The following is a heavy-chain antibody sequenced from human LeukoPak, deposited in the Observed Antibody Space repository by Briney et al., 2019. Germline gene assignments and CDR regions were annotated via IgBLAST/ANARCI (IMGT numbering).Heavy chain of an antibody. D-gene: IGHD3-10*01. CDR2: IYYSGST. J-gene: IGHJ6*03. CDR3: ARGVNYGSYYYYYMDV. Sequence: SETLSLTCTVSGGSISSSSYYWGWIRQPPGKGLEWIGSIYYSGSTYYNPSLKSRVTISVDTSKNQFSLKLSSVTAADTAVYYCARGVNYGSYYYYYMDVWGKGTTVTVSS. V-gene: IGHV4-39*01. CDR1: GGSISSSSYY.